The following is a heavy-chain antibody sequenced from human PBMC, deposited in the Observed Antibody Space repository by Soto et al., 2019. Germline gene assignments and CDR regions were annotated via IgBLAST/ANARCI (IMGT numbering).Heavy chain of an antibody. CDR3: ARGVDHVVRLEGNDH. Sequence: QLQLQESGPGLVKPSETLSLTCTVSGGSISNNNFFWGWIRKPPGKGLEWVGTVYYTGSPYYNPSLKTRVTMSVDTSKNQFSLKLASVTAADTAVYYCARGVDHVVRLEGNDHWVQGTLVTGYS. V-gene: IGHV4-39*02. CDR1: GGSISNNNFF. CDR2: VYYTGSP. J-gene: IGHJ4*02. D-gene: IGHD3-3*01.